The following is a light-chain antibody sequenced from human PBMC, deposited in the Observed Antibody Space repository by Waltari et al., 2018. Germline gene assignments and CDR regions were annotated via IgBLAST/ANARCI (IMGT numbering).Light chain of an antibody. V-gene: IGKV1-5*03. J-gene: IGKJ2*01. CDR3: QQYKTYPHT. CDR1: QSISSW. Sequence: DIQMTQSPSTLSASVGDRVTITCRASQSISSWLAWYHQKPGRAPKLLIYGLSSLQSGVHSRFSGSGSGTEVTLTISSLQPDDFAIYYCQQYKTYPHTFGQGTRLEIK. CDR2: GLS.